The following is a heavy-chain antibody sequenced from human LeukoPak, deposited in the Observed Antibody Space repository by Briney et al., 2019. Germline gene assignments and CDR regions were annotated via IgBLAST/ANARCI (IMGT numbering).Heavy chain of an antibody. J-gene: IGHJ4*02. CDR2: IQYDGSNK. Sequence: GGSLRLSCSTSGFTFGVYGMHWVRQAPGKGLEWVTSIQYDGSNKYYSDSVEGRFAISRDNSNDTLYLNVNRRSPEDTAAYYSAKERGNNAGNANGYFDYWGQGTLVTVSS. CDR3: AKERGNNAGNANGYFDY. D-gene: IGHD4-23*01. CDR1: GFTFGVYG. V-gene: IGHV3-30*02.